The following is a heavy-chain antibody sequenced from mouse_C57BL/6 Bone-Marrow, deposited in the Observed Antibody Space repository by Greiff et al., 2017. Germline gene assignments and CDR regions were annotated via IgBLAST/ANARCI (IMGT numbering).Heavy chain of an antibody. CDR2: IDPSDSET. J-gene: IGHJ2*01. CDR3: ARSYYGNYFDY. D-gene: IGHD1-1*01. Sequence: QVQLQQPGAELVRPGSSVKLSCKASGYTFTSYWMHWVKQRPIQGLEWIGNIDPSDSETHYNQKFKDKATLTVDKSSSTVYVQLRSLTSDDSAVSYGARSYYGNYFDYWGQGTTLTVSS. CDR1: GYTFTSYW. V-gene: IGHV1-52*01.